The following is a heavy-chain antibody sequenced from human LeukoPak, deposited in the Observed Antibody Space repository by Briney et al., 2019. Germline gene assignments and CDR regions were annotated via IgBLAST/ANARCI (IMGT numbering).Heavy chain of an antibody. CDR1: GFTFSSYA. J-gene: IGHJ4*02. V-gene: IGHV3-64*01. CDR2: ISSNGGST. D-gene: IGHD3-10*01. Sequence: GGSLRLSCAASGFTFSSYAMHWVRQAPGKGLEYVSAISSNGGSTYYANSVKGRFTISRDNSKNTLYLQMGSLRAEDMAVYYCARLSTVRGDIRDYWGQGTLVTVSS. CDR3: ARLSTVRGDIRDY.